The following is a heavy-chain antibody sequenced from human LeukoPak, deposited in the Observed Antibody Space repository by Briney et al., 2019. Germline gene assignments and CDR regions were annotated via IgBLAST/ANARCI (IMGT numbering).Heavy chain of an antibody. D-gene: IGHD3-22*01. CDR2: ISSSSSYI. CDR1: GFTFSSYS. CDR3: ARNYDSSGYGYNWFDP. Sequence: PGGSLRLSCAASGFTFSSYSMNWVRQAPGKGLEWVSSISSSSSYIYYADSVKGRFTISRDNAKNSLYLQMNSLRAEDTAVYYCARNYDSSGYGYNWFDPWGQGTLVTASS. V-gene: IGHV3-21*01. J-gene: IGHJ5*02.